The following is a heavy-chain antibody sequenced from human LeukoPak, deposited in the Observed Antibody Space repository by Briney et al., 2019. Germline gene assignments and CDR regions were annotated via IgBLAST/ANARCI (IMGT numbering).Heavy chain of an antibody. J-gene: IGHJ4*02. Sequence: GASVKVSCKASGGTFSSYAIGWVRQAPGQGLEWMGRIIPIFGIANYAQKFQGRVTNTADKSTSTAYMELSSLRSEDTAMYYCARDTRARGFCSGGSCSFFDYWGQGTLVTVSS. D-gene: IGHD2-15*01. CDR2: IIPIFGIA. V-gene: IGHV1-69*04. CDR3: ARDTRARGFCSGGSCSFFDY. CDR1: GGTFSSYA.